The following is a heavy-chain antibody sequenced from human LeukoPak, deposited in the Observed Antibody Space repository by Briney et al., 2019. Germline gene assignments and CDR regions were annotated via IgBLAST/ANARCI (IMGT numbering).Heavy chain of an antibody. CDR3: ARSTGRDGFNRLYYFDY. J-gene: IGHJ4*02. D-gene: IGHD5-24*01. V-gene: IGHV4-59*12. CDR2: VYNSGST. Sequence: SETLSLTCTVSGGSISSYYWSWIRQPPGKGLEWIGYVYNSGSTNFSPSLKTRVTISLDTSKNQFSLKLSSVTAADTAVYHCARSTGRDGFNRLYYFDYWGQGALVTVSS. CDR1: GGSISSYY.